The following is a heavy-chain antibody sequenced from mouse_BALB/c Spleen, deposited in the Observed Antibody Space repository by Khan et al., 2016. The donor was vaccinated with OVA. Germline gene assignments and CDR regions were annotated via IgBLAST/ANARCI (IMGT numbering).Heavy chain of an antibody. CDR3: TRSGYGTFAY. J-gene: IGHJ3*01. D-gene: IGHD2-1*01. CDR1: GYTFTSYY. CDR2: INPSDGDT. V-gene: IGHV1S81*02. Sequence: QVQLKESGAELVKPGASVKLSCKASGYTFTSYYMYWVKQRPGQGLEWIGEINPSDGDTNFTEKFKSKATLTVDKSSSTVYMQLSSLTSEDSAVYYCTRSGYGTFAYWGQGTLVTVSA.